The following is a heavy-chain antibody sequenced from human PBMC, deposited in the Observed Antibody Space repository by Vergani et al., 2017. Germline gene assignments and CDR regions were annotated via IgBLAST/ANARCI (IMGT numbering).Heavy chain of an antibody. CDR1: GGSFSGYY. V-gene: IGHV4-34*01. CDR3: AKGTYYYGSGSWGMDV. D-gene: IGHD3-10*01. J-gene: IGHJ6*02. Sequence: QVQLQQWGAGLLKPSETLSLTCAVYGGSFSGYYWSWIRQPPGKGLEWIGEINHSGSTNYNPSLKSRVTISVDTSKKQFSLKLSSVTSADTAVYYCAKGTYYYGSGSWGMDVWGQGTTVTVAS. CDR2: INHSGST.